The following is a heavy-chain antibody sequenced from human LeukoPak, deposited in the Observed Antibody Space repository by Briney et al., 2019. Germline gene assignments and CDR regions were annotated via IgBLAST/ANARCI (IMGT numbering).Heavy chain of an antibody. CDR2: IKSDGSDK. D-gene: IGHD7-27*01. V-gene: IGHV3-7*03. CDR1: GFSLNNYW. CDR3: ATDPPWGSDVFDM. Sequence: GGSLRLSGAASGFSLNNYWMMWVRQAPGKGLEWVANIKSDGSDKYYVDSVKGRFTISRDNARNSLFLQMSSLRADDTATYYCATDPPWGSDVFDMWGRGTMVTVSS. J-gene: IGHJ3*02.